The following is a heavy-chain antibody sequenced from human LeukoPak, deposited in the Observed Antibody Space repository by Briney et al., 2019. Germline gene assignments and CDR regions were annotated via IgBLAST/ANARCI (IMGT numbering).Heavy chain of an antibody. V-gene: IGHV4-39*01. CDR2: IYYSGST. J-gene: IGHJ6*03. CDR3: ARGALYYDFWSALRGYMDV. D-gene: IGHD3-3*01. Sequence: SETLSLTCTVSGGSISSSSYYWGWIRQPPGKGLEWIGSIYYSGSTYYNPSLKSRVTISVDTSKNQFSLKLSSVTAADTAVYYCARGALYYDFWSALRGYMDVWGKGTTVTVSS. CDR1: GGSISSSSYY.